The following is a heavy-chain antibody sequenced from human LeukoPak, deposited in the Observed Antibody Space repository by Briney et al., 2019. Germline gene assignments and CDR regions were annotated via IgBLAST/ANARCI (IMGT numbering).Heavy chain of an antibody. J-gene: IGHJ5*02. D-gene: IGHD1-26*01. CDR1: GGSFSSSY. V-gene: IGHV4-59*01. CDR3: ARGTSGSYYGVWFDP. Sequence: SETLSLTCTVSGGSFSSSYWSWVRQPPGKGLEWIAYIYYTGSTNYNPSLKGRVTISLDTSKNQFSLKLSSVTAADTVVYYCARGTSGSYYGVWFDPWGQGTLVTVSS. CDR2: IYYTGST.